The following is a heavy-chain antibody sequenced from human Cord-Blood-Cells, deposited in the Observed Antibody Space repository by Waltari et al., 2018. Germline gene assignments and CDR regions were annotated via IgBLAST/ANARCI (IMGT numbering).Heavy chain of an antibody. CDR3: ATMVRGFY. CDR2: INPNSGGT. V-gene: IGHV1-2*02. J-gene: IGHJ4*02. CDR1: GYTSTGDY. Sequence: QVQLVQSGAEVKKPGASVKVSCTAAGYTSTGDYMHWVRQARGHGLEWMGWINPNSGGTNYAQKCQGRVTMTRDTSISTAYMELSRLRSDDTAVYYCATMVRGFYWGQGTLVTVSS. D-gene: IGHD3-10*01.